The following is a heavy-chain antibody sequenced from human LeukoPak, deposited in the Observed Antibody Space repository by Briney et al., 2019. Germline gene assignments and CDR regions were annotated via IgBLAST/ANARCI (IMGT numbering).Heavy chain of an antibody. CDR3: ARGKGSGWTFDY. CDR2: INHSGST. V-gene: IGHV4-34*01. J-gene: IGHJ4*02. CDR1: GWXFSGYY. D-gene: IGHD6-19*01. Sequence: SETLSLTCAVYGWXFSGYYCTWIRQPPGKGLEWIGEINHSGSTNYNPSLKSRVTISVDTSKNQFSLKLSSVTAADTAVYYCARGKGSGWTFDYWGQGTLVTVSS.